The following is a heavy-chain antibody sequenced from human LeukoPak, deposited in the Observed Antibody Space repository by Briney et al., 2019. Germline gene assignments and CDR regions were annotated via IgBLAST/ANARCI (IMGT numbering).Heavy chain of an antibody. CDR2: ISGSGGST. J-gene: IGHJ4*02. D-gene: IGHD5-18*01. CDR3: AKLGGIQLWSYLIHFDC. Sequence: GGSLRLSCAASGFTFSSYAMSWVRQAPGKGLEWVSAISGSGGSTYYADSAKGRFTISRDNSKNTLYLQMNSLRAEDTAVYYCAKLGGIQLWSYLIHFDCWGQGTLVTVSS. CDR1: GFTFSSYA. V-gene: IGHV3-23*01.